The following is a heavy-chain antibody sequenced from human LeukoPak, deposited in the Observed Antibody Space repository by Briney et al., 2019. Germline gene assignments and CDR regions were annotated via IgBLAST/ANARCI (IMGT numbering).Heavy chain of an antibody. CDR3: AKVVVVVPAAPFDY. Sequence: GGSLRLSCAASGFTFSSYAMSWVRQAPGKGLEWVSSISGSGGSTYYADSVKGRFTISRDNSKNTLYLQMNSLRAEDTAVYYCAKVVVVVPAAPFDYWGQGTLVTVSS. CDR1: GFTFSSYA. J-gene: IGHJ4*02. V-gene: IGHV3-23*01. D-gene: IGHD2-2*01. CDR2: ISGSGGST.